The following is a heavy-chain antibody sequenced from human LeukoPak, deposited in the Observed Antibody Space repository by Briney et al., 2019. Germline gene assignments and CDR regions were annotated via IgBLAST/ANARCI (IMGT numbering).Heavy chain of an antibody. J-gene: IGHJ3*02. CDR1: GGSISSYY. CDR2: ISYSAIT. Sequence: PSETLSLTCTVSGGSISSYYWSWIRQPPGKGLEWIGYISYSAITNYNPALKSRVTISVDTSKNQFSLKLSSVTAADTAVYYCARDPWATMVRGVIGDIWGQGTMVTVSS. CDR3: ARDPWATMVRGVIGDI. D-gene: IGHD3-10*01. V-gene: IGHV4-59*12.